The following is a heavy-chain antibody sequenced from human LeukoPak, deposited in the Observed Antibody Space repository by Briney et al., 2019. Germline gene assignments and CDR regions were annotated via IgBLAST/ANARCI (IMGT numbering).Heavy chain of an antibody. D-gene: IGHD2-2*01. CDR1: GGSITSYY. CDR3: ARHIVAENQLLSGFDY. V-gene: IGHV4-39*01. Sequence: SETLSLTCTVSGGSITSYYWGWIRQPPGKGLEWVGCIYYSGSTYYNPSLKSRVTISVDTSKNQFSLKLSSVTAADTAVYSCARHIVAENQLLSGFDYWGQGTLVTVSS. CDR2: IYYSGST. J-gene: IGHJ4*02.